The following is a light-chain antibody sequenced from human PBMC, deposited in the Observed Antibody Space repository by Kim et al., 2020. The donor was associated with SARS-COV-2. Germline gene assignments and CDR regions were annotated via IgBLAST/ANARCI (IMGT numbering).Light chain of an antibody. CDR2: EDS. CDR3: SSYAGSDNYV. J-gene: IGLJ1*01. V-gene: IGLV2-8*01. CDR1: SSDVADYIY. Sequence: GQSVTISCAGTSSDVADYIYVSWYQQHPANAPKRMIYEDSKRPSGVPHRFSGSRSGKTASLTVSGLQAEDEADYYCSSYAGSDNYVFGTGTEVSVL.